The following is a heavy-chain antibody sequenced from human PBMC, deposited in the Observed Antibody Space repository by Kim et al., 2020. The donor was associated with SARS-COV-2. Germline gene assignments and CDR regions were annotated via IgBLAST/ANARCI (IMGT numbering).Heavy chain of an antibody. D-gene: IGHD3-10*01. CDR3: AKAPYGSGSYYFDY. V-gene: IGHV3-30*18. CDR2: ISYDGSNK. CDR1: GFTFSSYD. J-gene: IGHJ4*02. Sequence: GGSLRLSCVASGFTFSSYDIHWVRQAPGKGLECVAVISYDGSNKYYADSVKGRFTISRDNSKNTLYLQMNSLRAEDTAVYYCAKAPYGSGSYYFDYWGQG.